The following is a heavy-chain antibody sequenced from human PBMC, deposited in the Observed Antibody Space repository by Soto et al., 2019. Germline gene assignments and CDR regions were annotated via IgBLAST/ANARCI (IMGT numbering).Heavy chain of an antibody. V-gene: IGHV1-69*13. CDR3: ARSMQQLGPSWFDP. D-gene: IGHD6-13*01. CDR2: IIPIFGTA. CDR1: GVTFSSYA. Sequence: ASVKVSCKASGVTFSSYAISWVRQAPGQGLEWMGGIIPIFGTANYAQKFQGRVTITADESTSTAYMELSSLRSEDTAVYYCARSMQQLGPSWFDPWGQGTLVTVSS. J-gene: IGHJ5*02.